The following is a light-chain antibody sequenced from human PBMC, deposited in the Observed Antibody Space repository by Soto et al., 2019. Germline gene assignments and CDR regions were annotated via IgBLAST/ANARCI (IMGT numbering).Light chain of an antibody. CDR3: QQSYTWPPIT. CDR2: DAS. V-gene: IGKV3-11*01. Sequence: EIVLTQSPATLSLSPGERATLACRASQSVTTYLAWYQQKPGQSPRLLIYDASIRAAGIPARFSGSGSGTDFTLTISSLEPEDFAVYYCQQSYTWPPITFGQGTRLEIK. CDR1: QSVTTY. J-gene: IGKJ5*01.